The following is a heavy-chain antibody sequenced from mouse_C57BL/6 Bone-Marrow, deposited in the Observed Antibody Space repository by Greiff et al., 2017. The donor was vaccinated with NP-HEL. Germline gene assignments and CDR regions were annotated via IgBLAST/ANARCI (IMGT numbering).Heavy chain of an antibody. D-gene: IGHD2-4*01. V-gene: IGHV1-55*01. CDR2: IYPGSGST. CDR3: ARVGTYDYDVRAMDY. Sequence: QVQLKQPGAELVKPGASVKMSCKASGYTFTSYWITWVKQRPGQGLEWIGDIYPGSGSTNYNEKFKSKATLTVDTSSSTAYMQLSSLTSEDSAVYYCARVGTYDYDVRAMDYWGQGTSVTVSS. CDR1: GYTFTSYW. J-gene: IGHJ4*01.